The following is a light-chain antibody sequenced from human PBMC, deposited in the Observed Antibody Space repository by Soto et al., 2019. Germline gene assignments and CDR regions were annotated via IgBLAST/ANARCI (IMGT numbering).Light chain of an antibody. CDR2: GAS. Sequence: EIVLTQSPGTLSLSPWEIATLSCRASQSVSSSYLAWYQQKPGQAPGLLIYGASSRATGIPDRFSGSGSGTDFTLTISRLEPEDFAVFYCQQYGSSITFGQGTKVDIK. CDR1: QSVSSSY. J-gene: IGKJ1*01. CDR3: QQYGSSIT. V-gene: IGKV3-20*01.